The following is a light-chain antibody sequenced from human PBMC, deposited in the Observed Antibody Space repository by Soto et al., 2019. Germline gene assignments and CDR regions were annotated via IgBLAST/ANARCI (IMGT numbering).Light chain of an antibody. CDR2: GAS. CDR1: QSVNSNY. J-gene: IGKJ2*01. CDR3: QQYGSSPRYI. Sequence: EIVLTQSPGTLSLSPGERATLSCWASQSVNSNYLAWYLQKPGQAPRLLIYGASSRATGIPDRFSGSGSGTDFTLTISRLEPEDFAVYYCQQYGSSPRYIFGQGTKLEIK. V-gene: IGKV3-20*01.